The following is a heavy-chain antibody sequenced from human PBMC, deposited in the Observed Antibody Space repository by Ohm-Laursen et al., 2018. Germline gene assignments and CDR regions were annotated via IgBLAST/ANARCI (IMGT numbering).Heavy chain of an antibody. CDR2: ITSSGSTI. V-gene: IGHV3-11*01. CDR3: ARTATYATFDP. Sequence: SLRLSCAASGFTFSSYWMSWVRQAPGKGLEWVSYITSSGSTIYYADSVKGRFTISRDNAKNSLYLQINSLRAEDTAVYYCARTATYATFDPWGQGTLVTVSS. CDR1: GFTFSSYW. J-gene: IGHJ5*02. D-gene: IGHD3-16*01.